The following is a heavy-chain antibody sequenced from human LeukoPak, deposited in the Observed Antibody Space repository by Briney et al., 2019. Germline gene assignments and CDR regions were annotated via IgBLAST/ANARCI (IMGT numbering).Heavy chain of an antibody. CDR1: GYTFTSYG. J-gene: IGHJ4*02. V-gene: IGHV1-18*01. CDR2: ISAYNGNT. D-gene: IGHD5-18*01. CDR3: ARLNTAMVLYYFDY. Sequence: GASVKVSCKASGYTFTSYGISWVRQAPGQGLEWMGWISAYNGNTSYAQKLQGRVTMTTDTSTSTAYMELRSLRSDDTAVYYCARLNTAMVLYYFDYWGQGTLVTVSS.